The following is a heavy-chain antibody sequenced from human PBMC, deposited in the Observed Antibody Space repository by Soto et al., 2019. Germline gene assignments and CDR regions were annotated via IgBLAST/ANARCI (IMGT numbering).Heavy chain of an antibody. CDR2: ITAILGTR. V-gene: IGHV1-69*01. CDR1: GYTLSHYG. D-gene: IGHD4-4*01. CDR3: AAGDNSETGDY. J-gene: IGHJ4*02. Sequence: QVQLVQSGGGVEKPGWSLKVSCKASGYTLSHYGINWVRQVPGKGLEGMGGITAILGTRDYAQKFQGRMTITSDDSTNMTCMELNSLTSDDCAGDYCAAGDNSETGDYWGQGTLVTVSS.